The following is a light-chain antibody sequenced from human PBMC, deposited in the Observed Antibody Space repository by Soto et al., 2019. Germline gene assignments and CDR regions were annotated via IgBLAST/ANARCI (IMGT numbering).Light chain of an antibody. CDR2: SDN. CDR1: SSNIGSKT. Sequence: QSALTQPPSASGTPGQRVIMSCSGSSSNIGSKTVNWYQHFPGTTPKLLVYSDNQRPSGVPDRFSGSKSGTSASLAISGLQSEDEADYYCAAWDDSLRVVFGGGTKLTVL. CDR3: AAWDDSLRVV. V-gene: IGLV1-44*01. J-gene: IGLJ3*02.